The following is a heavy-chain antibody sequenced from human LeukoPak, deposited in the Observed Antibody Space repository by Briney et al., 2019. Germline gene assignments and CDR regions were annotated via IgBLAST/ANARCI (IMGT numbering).Heavy chain of an antibody. V-gene: IGHV4-61*02. D-gene: IGHD2-2*01. CDR2: IYTSGST. CDR3: ARHCSSTSCYPPMDV. Sequence: SETLSLTCTVSGGSISSGSYYWCWIRPPAGKGLECIGRIYTSGSTNYNPSLKRRVTISVDTSKNQFSLKLSSVTAADTALYYCARHCSSTSCYPPMDVWGKGTTVTVSS. CDR1: GGSISSGSYY. J-gene: IGHJ6*03.